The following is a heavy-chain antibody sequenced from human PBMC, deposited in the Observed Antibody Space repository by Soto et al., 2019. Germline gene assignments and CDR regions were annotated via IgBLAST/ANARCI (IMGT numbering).Heavy chain of an antibody. V-gene: IGHV1-3*01. D-gene: IGHD6-19*01. Sequence: ASVKVSCKASGYTFTPYGMHWVRQAPGQRPEWMGWINAGNGNTKYSQKFQGRATITTDTSASTVYMGLSSLRSEDTAVYYCARDGAVAGDTNFDYWGQGTLVTVSS. CDR2: INAGNGNT. J-gene: IGHJ4*02. CDR1: GYTFTPYG. CDR3: ARDGAVAGDTNFDY.